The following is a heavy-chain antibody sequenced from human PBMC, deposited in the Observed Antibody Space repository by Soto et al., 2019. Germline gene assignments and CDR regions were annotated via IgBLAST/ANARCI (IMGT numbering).Heavy chain of an antibody. J-gene: IGHJ4*02. V-gene: IGHV3-30*18. Sequence: GGSLRPSCAASGFTFSSYGMHWVRQAPGKGLGLVAVIAYDGSNKYYADSVKGRFTISRDNSNNTPYLQMNSLRAEDTAVHYCAKDIHPYPCSGICRLPGGYWGQGTLVTV. CDR3: AKDIHPYPCSGICRLPGGY. D-gene: IGHD5-12*01. CDR2: IAYDGSNK. CDR1: GFTFSSYG.